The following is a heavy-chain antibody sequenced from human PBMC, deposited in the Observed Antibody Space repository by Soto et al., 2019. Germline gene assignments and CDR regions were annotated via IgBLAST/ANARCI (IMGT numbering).Heavy chain of an antibody. CDR2: ISSTTNYI. CDR3: ARESEDLTSNFDY. CDR1: GFTFTRYS. J-gene: IGHJ4*02. V-gene: IGHV3-21*06. Sequence: GGSLRFSCAASGFTFTRYSMNWVRQAPGKGLECVSSISSTTNYIYYGDSMKGRFTISRDNAKNSLYLEMNSLRAEDTAVYYCARESEDLTSNFDYWGQGTLVTVYS.